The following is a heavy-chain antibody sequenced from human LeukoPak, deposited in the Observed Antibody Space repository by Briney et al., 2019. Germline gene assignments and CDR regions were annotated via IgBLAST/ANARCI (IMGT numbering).Heavy chain of an antibody. J-gene: IGHJ3*02. CDR3: ATSGYCSSTSCDAFDI. V-gene: IGHV5-51*01. CDR2: IYPGDSDT. CDR1: GYSFTSYW. Sequence: GDSLKISCKGSGYSFTSYWIGWVRQTPGKGLEWMGIIYPGDSDTRYSPSFQGQVTISADKSISTAYLQWSSLKASDTAMYYCATSGYCSSTSCDAFDIWGQGTMVTVSS. D-gene: IGHD2-2*01.